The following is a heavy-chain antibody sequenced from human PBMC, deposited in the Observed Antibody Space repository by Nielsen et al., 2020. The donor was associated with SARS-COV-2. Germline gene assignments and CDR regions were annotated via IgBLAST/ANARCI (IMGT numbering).Heavy chain of an antibody. V-gene: IGHV3-48*01. CDR3: ARDAGIAVAGSYFDS. D-gene: IGHD6-19*01. Sequence: GESLKISCAASGFTFSSYSMNWVRQAPGKGLEWVSYISSSSSTIYYADSVKGRFTISRDSSKNTLYLQMNSLRAEDTAVYYCARDAGIAVAGSYFDSWGQGTLVTVSS. CDR1: GFTFSSYS. J-gene: IGHJ4*02. CDR2: ISSSSSTI.